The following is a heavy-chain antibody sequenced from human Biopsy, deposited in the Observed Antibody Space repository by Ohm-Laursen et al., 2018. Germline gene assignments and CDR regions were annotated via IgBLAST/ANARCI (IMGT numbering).Heavy chain of an antibody. J-gene: IGHJ6*02. CDR3: ARESALKWYQSLSYFNGMDV. Sequence: SLRLSCAASAFTFSNDWMHWVRQAPGKGLEWISFISHSSGPTNYADSVRGRFTISRDNAKNSLYLQMNSLRAEDTAVYYCARESALKWYQSLSYFNGMDVWGQGTTVTVSS. CDR1: AFTFSNDW. V-gene: IGHV3-48*04. CDR2: ISHSSGPT. D-gene: IGHD2-2*01.